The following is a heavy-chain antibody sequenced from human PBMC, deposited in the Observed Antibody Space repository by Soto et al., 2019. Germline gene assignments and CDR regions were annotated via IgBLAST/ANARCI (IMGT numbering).Heavy chain of an antibody. CDR2: IYYSGST. CDR3: ARDQPPTAVGWFDP. V-gene: IGHV4-31*03. D-gene: IGHD1-26*01. Sequence: QVQLQESGPGLVKPSQTLSLTCTVSGGSISSGGNYWSWIRQHPGKGLEWIGYIYYSGSTYYHPSLKSRVSMSVDTSKNQFSLELSSVTAADTAVYYCARDQPPTAVGWFDPWGQGTLVTVSS. J-gene: IGHJ5*02. CDR1: GGSISSGGNY.